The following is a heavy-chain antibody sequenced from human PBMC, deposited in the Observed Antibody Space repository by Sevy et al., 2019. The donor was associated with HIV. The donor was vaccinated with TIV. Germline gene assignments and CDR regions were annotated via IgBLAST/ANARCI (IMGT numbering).Heavy chain of an antibody. CDR2: IYYCGST. CDR1: GGSISSSSYY. V-gene: IGHV4-39*01. J-gene: IGHJ4*02. CDR3: ARRIAARRFDY. D-gene: IGHD6-6*01. Sequence: SETLSLTCTVSGGSISSSSYYWGWIRQPPGKGLEWIGSIYYCGSTYYNPSLKSRVTISVDTSKNQFSLKLSSVTAADTAVYYCARRIAARRFDYWGQGTLVTVSS.